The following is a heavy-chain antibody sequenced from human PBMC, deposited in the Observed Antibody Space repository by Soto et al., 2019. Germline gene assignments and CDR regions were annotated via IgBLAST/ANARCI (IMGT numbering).Heavy chain of an antibody. J-gene: IGHJ4*02. CDR2: IYPCDSDT. Sequence: PGESLKISCKGFGYNFTGYWIAWVRQMPGKGLEWMWVIYPCDSDTRYSPSFQGQVTISVDKSISTAYLQWSSIEASDTAMYYCARKEYLLAFDYWGQGTLVTVSS. CDR3: ARKEYLLAFDY. V-gene: IGHV5-51*01. D-gene: IGHD2-15*01. CDR1: GYNFTGYW.